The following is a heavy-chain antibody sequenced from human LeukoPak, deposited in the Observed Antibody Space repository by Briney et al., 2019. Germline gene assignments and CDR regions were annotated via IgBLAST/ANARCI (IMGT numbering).Heavy chain of an antibody. D-gene: IGHD3-22*01. V-gene: IGHV4-4*02. CDR1: GGSISTDNW. CDR3: ARGYYHDSK. J-gene: IGHJ4*02. Sequence: SSGTLPLTCAVSGGSISTDNWWTWVRQPPGKGLEWIGEIHHSGSTNYNPSLKSRVTISVDKPKNQFSLKLTSVTAADTAVYYCARGYYHDSKWGQGNLGHRLL. CDR2: IHHSGST.